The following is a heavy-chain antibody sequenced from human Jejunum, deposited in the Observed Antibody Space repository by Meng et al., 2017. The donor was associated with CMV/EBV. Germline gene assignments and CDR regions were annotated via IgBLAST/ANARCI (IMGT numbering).Heavy chain of an antibody. V-gene: IGHV4-59*01. D-gene: IGHD6-19*01. CDR2: IYYSGNT. CDR1: GGSISSYY. J-gene: IGHJ4*02. CDR3: ARDGVGSTGWFDLDY. Sequence: GGSISSYYWSWIRQHPGKGLEWIGYIYYSGNTNYNSSLKSRVTISVDTSKNQFFLKLRSVTAADTAVYFCARDGVGSTGWFDLDYWGRGTLVTVSS.